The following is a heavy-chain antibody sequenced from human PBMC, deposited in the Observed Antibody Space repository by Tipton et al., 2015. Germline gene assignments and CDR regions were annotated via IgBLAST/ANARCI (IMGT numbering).Heavy chain of an antibody. D-gene: IGHD1-1*01. CDR1: GGTFMTYS. CDR3: ARDEGEFGMPGTTAFDY. Sequence: QSGPEVKKPGSSVKVSCRASGGTFMTYSFSWVRQAPGQGLEWMGGIIPMLGPAKHAQKFQGRVTITADESTTTVYMELSSLTSEDTAVYYCARDEGEFGMPGTTAFDYWGQGTLVTVSS. V-gene: IGHV1-69*01. CDR2: IIPMLGPA. J-gene: IGHJ4*02.